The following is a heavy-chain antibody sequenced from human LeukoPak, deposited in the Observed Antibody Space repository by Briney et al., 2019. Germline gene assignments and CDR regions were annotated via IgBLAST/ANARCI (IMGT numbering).Heavy chain of an antibody. CDR2: ISYDGSNK. J-gene: IGHJ4*02. Sequence: QPGGSLRLSCAASGFTFSSYAMHWVRQAPGKGLEWVAVISYDGSNKYYADSVKGRFTISRDNSKNTLYLQMNSLRAEDTAVYYCARDLSAAFDFWGQGVLVTVSS. CDR1: GFTFSSYA. D-gene: IGHD6-19*01. CDR3: ARDLSAAFDF. V-gene: IGHV3-30-3*01.